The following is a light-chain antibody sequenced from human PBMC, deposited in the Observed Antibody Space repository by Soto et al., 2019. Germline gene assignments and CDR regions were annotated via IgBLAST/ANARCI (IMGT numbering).Light chain of an antibody. CDR1: HDIINY. Sequence: DIQMTQSPSSLSASVGDRVTITCQASHDIINYLNWFHQKPGEAPKLLIFDAFKLETGVPSRFSGSGSGTDFTLTISSLQPEDIATYYCQQYDNLPVTFGGGTKMEIK. J-gene: IGKJ4*01. CDR3: QQYDNLPVT. V-gene: IGKV1-33*01. CDR2: DAF.